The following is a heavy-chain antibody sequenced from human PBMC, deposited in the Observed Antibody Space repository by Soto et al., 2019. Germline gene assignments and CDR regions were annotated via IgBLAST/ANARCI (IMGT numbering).Heavy chain of an antibody. J-gene: IGHJ4*02. V-gene: IGHV4-39*01. CDR1: GGSISSSSYY. CDR3: ARRHRTPGYSISWYFDY. CDR2: IYYSGST. Sequence: SETLSLTCTVSGGSISSSSYYWGWIRQPPGKGLEWIGSIYYSGSTYYNPSLKSRVTISVDTSKNQFSLKLSSVTAADTAVYYCARRHRTPGYSISWYFDYWGQGTLVTVSS. D-gene: IGHD6-13*01.